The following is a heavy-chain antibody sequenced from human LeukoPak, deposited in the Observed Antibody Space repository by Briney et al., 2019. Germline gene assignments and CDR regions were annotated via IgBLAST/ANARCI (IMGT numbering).Heavy chain of an antibody. Sequence: GGSLRPSCAASGFTFSSYAMSWVRQAPGKGLEWVSAISGSGGSTYYADSVKGRFTISRDNSKNTLYLQMNSLRAEDTAVYYCAKDPHGITVTNFFDYWGQGTLVTVSS. CDR3: AKDPHGITVTNFFDY. J-gene: IGHJ4*02. V-gene: IGHV3-23*01. CDR2: ISGSGGST. D-gene: IGHD4-17*01. CDR1: GFTFSSYA.